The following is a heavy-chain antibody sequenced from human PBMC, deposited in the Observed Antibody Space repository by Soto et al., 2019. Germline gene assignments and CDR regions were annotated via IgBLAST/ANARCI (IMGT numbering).Heavy chain of an antibody. Sequence: SETLSLTCTVSGGSISSGDYYWSWIRQPPGRGLEWIGYIYYSGSTYYNPSLKSRVTISVDTSKNQFSLKLSSVTAADTAVYYCARVLITMVRGVTKFDPWGQGTLVTVSS. CDR3: ARVLITMVRGVTKFDP. CDR1: GGSISSGDYY. CDR2: IYYSGST. D-gene: IGHD3-10*01. V-gene: IGHV4-30-4*01. J-gene: IGHJ5*02.